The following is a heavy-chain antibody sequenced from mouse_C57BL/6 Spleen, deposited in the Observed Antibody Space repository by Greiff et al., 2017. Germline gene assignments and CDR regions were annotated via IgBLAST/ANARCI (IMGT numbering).Heavy chain of an antibody. CDR3: TKHGSRGAWFAY. Sequence: VKVVESGAELVRPGASVTLSCKASGYTFTDYEMHWVKQTPVHGLEWIGAIDPETGGTAYNQKFKGKAILTADKSSSTAYMELRSLTSEDSAVYYCTKHGSRGAWFAYWGQGTLVTVSA. CDR1: GYTFTDYE. V-gene: IGHV1-15*01. D-gene: IGHD1-1*01. CDR2: IDPETGGT. J-gene: IGHJ3*01.